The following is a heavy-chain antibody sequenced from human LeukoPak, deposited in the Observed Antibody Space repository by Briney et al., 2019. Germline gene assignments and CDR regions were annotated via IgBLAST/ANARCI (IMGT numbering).Heavy chain of an antibody. CDR2: IYYSVSN. CDR1: GGTISTDGYN. D-gene: IGHD3-16*01. Sequence: PSESLTLTCTVSGGTISTDGYNWIWLGQDPGLGRVWIGNIYYSVSNYSHPSLRRRVATSADTSKNQFSLTLSPVTAADTAVYCGARVVNVGGGFSDYWGQGNPVSASS. J-gene: IGHJ4*02. CDR3: ARVVNVGGGFSDY. V-gene: IGHV4-31*03.